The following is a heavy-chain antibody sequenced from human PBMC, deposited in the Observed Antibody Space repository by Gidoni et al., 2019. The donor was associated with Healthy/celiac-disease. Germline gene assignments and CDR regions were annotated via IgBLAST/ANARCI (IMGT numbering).Heavy chain of an antibody. CDR3: AKDYYDSSGFHYYGMDV. Sequence: SSYGMHWVRQAPGKGLEWVAVISYDGSNKYYADSVKGRFTISRDNSKNTLYLQMNSLRAEDTAVYYCAKDYYDSSGFHYYGMDVWGQGTTVTVSS. CDR2: ISYDGSNK. D-gene: IGHD3-22*01. V-gene: IGHV3-30*18. CDR1: SSYG. J-gene: IGHJ6*02.